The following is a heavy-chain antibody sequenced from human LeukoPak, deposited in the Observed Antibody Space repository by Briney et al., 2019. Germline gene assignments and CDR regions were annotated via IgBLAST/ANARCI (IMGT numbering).Heavy chain of an antibody. Sequence: GASVKVSCKASGYTFSTYPINWVRQAPGQGLEWMGWINTNTGNPTYAQGFTGRFVFSLDTSVSTAYLQISSLKAEDTAVYYCASEWMGEDYWGQGTLVTVSS. CDR2: INTNTGNP. CDR1: GYTFSTYP. CDR3: ASEWMGEDY. D-gene: IGHD3-16*01. J-gene: IGHJ4*02. V-gene: IGHV7-4-1*02.